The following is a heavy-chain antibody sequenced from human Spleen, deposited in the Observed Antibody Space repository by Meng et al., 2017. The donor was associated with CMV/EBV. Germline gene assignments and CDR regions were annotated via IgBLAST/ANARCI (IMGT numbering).Heavy chain of an antibody. J-gene: IGHJ5*02. CDR1: FITYE. CDR3: TRGKRDFWSGFIPDWFDP. Sequence: FITYEINWVRQATGQGLEWMGWMNPNSGNTGYAQKFQGRVTITRDTSISTSYMELSSLRSEDTAVYYCTRGKRDFWSGFIPDWFDPWGQGTLVTVSS. D-gene: IGHD3-3*01. CDR2: MNPNSGNT. V-gene: IGHV1-8*02.